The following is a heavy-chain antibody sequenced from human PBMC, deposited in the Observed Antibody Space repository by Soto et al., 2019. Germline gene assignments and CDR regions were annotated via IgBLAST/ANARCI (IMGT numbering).Heavy chain of an antibody. CDR2: ISYDGSNK. D-gene: IGHD5-12*01. J-gene: IGHJ6*03. CDR3: ARGGWLRLERYYYYYMDV. Sequence: ESGGGVVQPGRSLRLSCAASGFTFSSYGMHWVRQAPGKGLEWVAVISYDGSNKYYADSVKGRFTISRDNSKNTLYLQMNSLRAEDTAVYYCARGGWLRLERYYYYYMDVWGKGTTVTVSS. CDR1: GFTFSSYG. V-gene: IGHV3-30*03.